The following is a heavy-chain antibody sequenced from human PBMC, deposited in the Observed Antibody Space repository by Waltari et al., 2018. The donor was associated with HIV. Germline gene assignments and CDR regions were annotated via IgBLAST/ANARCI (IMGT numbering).Heavy chain of an antibody. Sequence: EVQLEQSGAEVKKPGEALKISCKASGYTFTNYWIAWVRQTPGKGLEWMGFIYPDEADTRQSPSFEGHVSISADKSTTTAYLQWTSLRASDSGVYYCARHSIGRSWFDPWGQGTLVTVSS. D-gene: IGHD6-6*01. CDR2: IYPDEADT. CDR3: ARHSIGRSWFDP. CDR1: GYTFTNYW. V-gene: IGHV5-51*01. J-gene: IGHJ5*02.